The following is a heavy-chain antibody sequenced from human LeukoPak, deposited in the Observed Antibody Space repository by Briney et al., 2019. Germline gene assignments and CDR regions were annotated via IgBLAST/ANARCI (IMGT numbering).Heavy chain of an antibody. D-gene: IGHD3-22*01. J-gene: IGHJ5*02. CDR2: ISGSGGST. V-gene: IGHV3-23*01. CDR1: GFNVRNHF. Sequence: PGGSLRLSCAGIGFNVRNHFMTWVRQAPGKGLEWVSAISGSGGSTYYADSVKGRFTLSRDNSNRTLFLEMSSLRVEDTAVYYCAREGTYYDSSGYYVSWGQGTLVTVSS. CDR3: AREGTYYDSSGYYVS.